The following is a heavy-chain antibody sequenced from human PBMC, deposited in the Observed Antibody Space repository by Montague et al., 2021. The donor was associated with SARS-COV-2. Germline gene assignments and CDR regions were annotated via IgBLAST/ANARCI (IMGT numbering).Heavy chain of an antibody. V-gene: IGHV4-4*02. D-gene: IGHD3-22*01. Sequence: SETLSLTCDVSGDSITGSDNWWSWVRQPPGKGLEWIGEIYHTGSTNFNPSLTSRVTISIDESKNQFSLKLRSVTAADTAIYYCVANGYYSLDFWGQGTLVTVSS. CDR1: GDSITGSDNW. CDR3: VANGYYSLDF. CDR2: IYHTGST. J-gene: IGHJ4*02.